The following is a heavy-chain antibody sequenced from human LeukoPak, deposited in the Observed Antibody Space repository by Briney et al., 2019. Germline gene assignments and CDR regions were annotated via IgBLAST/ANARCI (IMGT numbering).Heavy chain of an antibody. D-gene: IGHD1-26*01. V-gene: IGHV4-59*08. CDR3: ARHYDGRGSGSYYEDY. Sequence: SETLSLTYTVSGGSVSSHYWTWIRQPPGKGLQWVAYTNHVGSTDYNPSLKSRVTISVDTSKNQFSLKLSSVAAADTAVYYCARHYDGRGSGSYYEDYWGQGTLVIVSS. CDR2: TNHVGST. CDR1: GGSVSSHY. J-gene: IGHJ4*02.